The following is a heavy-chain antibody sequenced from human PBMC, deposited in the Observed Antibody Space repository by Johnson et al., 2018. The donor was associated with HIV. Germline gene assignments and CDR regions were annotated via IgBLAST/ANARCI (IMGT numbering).Heavy chain of an antibody. V-gene: IGHV3-7*01. CDR1: GFTFSSYA. CDR3: AKPLGGRDTAMVAIGFDI. J-gene: IGHJ3*02. CDR2: IKQDGSYK. Sequence: MLLVESGGGLVQPGGSLRLSCAASGFTFSSYAMSWVRQAPGKGLEWVANIKQDGSYKYYADSVKGRFTISRDKNMLYLQMNSLRAEDTAVYYCAKPLGGRDTAMVAIGFDIWGQGTMLTVSS. D-gene: IGHD5-18*01.